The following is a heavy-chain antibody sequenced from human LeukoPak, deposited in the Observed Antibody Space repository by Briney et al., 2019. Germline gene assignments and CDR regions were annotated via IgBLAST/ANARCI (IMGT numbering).Heavy chain of an antibody. CDR2: IKQDGSEK. J-gene: IGHJ4*02. CDR1: GFTFSSYW. D-gene: IGHD3-22*01. V-gene: IGHV3-7*01. Sequence: GGSLRLPCAASGFTFSSYWMSWVRQAPGKGLEWVANIKQDGSEKYYVDSVKGRFTISRDNAKNSLYLQMNSLRAEDTAVYYCARADSSGYLDYWGQGTLVTVSS. CDR3: ARADSSGYLDY.